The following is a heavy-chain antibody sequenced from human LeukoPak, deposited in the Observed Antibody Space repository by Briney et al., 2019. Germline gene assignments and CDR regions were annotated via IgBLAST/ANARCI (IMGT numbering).Heavy chain of an antibody. D-gene: IGHD6-19*01. CDR1: GGSFSGYY. J-gene: IGHJ4*02. CDR2: IYYSGST. V-gene: IGHV4-34*01. Sequence: SETLSLTCAVYGGSFSGYYWSWIRQPPGKGLEWIGSIYYSGSTYYNPSLKSRVTISVDTSKNQFSLKLSSVTAADTAVYYCARHPPSGSSYYFDYWGQGTLVTVSS. CDR3: ARHPPSGSSYYFDY.